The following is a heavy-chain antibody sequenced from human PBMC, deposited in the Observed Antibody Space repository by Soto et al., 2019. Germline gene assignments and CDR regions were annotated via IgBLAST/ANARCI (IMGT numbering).Heavy chain of an antibody. V-gene: IGHV3-23*01. CDR3: ASKLTFGSSSDY. D-gene: IGHD3-10*01. CDR1: GFTFSNYA. J-gene: IGHJ4*02. Sequence: EVQLLESGGGLVQPGGSPRLSCAASGFTFSNYAMNWVRQAPGKGLEWVSTIGGSGAPTYYADSVRGRFTISRDNSKNTLYLQMNSLRDEDTAVYFCASKLTFGSSSDYWGQGTLVTVSS. CDR2: IGGSGAPT.